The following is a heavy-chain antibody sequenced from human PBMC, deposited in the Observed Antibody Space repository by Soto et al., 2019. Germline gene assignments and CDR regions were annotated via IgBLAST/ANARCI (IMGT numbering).Heavy chain of an antibody. CDR1: GFTFTSYT. Sequence: PGGSLRLSCAASGFTFTSYTMSWVRQAPGKGLEWVSSISGSGDNTYYADSVKGRFTISRDNSKNTLFLQMNSLRAEDTAVYYCAKDNGQQWLVLEMFGPPNDYWGQGTLVTVSS. J-gene: IGHJ4*02. CDR2: ISGSGDNT. V-gene: IGHV3-23*01. CDR3: AKDNGQQWLVLEMFGPPNDY. D-gene: IGHD6-19*01.